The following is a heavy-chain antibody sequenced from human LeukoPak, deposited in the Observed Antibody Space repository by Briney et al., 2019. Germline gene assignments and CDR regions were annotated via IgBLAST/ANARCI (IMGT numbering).Heavy chain of an antibody. CDR2: IYYSGCT. J-gene: IGHJ4*02. D-gene: IGHD6-13*01. Sequence: SETLSLTCTVSGGSISSSSYYWGWIRQPPGKGLEWIGSIYYSGCTNYNPSLTSRVTISVDTSKNQFSLKLSSVTAADTAVYYCARVTGYIIEDYFDYWGQGTLVTVYS. CDR1: GGSISSSSYY. CDR3: ARVTGYIIEDYFDY. V-gene: IGHV4-39*07.